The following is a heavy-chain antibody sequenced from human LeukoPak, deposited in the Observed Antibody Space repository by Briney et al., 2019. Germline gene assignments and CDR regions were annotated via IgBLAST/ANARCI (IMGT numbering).Heavy chain of an antibody. CDR1: GFRFSSYW. V-gene: IGHV3-7*01. Sequence: PGGSLRLSCAASGFRFSSYWMNWVRQAPGKGLEPVANINQDGSEKYYVDSVKGRFTISRDNAKNSLYLQMSSLRAEDTAVYYCTRGGYSDYWGQGTLVTVSS. CDR3: TRGGYSDY. CDR2: INQDGSEK. J-gene: IGHJ4*02.